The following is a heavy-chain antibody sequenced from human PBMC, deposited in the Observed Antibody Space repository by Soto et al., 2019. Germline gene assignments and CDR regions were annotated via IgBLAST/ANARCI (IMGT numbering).Heavy chain of an antibody. Sequence: GASLKVSCKASGYTFTSYDINWVRQATGQGLEWMGWMNPNSGNTGYAQKFQGRVTMTRNTSISTAYMELSSLRSEDTAVYYCARSIWGSYYYYYMDVWGKGTTVTVSS. CDR2: MNPNSGNT. D-gene: IGHD3-16*01. CDR1: GYTFTSYD. J-gene: IGHJ6*03. CDR3: ARSIWGSYYYYYMDV. V-gene: IGHV1-8*01.